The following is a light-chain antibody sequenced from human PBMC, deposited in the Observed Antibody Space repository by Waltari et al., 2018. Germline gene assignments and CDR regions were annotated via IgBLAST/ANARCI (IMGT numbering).Light chain of an antibody. Sequence: EIVLTQSPGTLSLSPGERATLSCRASQSFGSSYLAWYQQKPGQATRLLIYGASSRATGITDRFSGSGSGTDFTLTINRLEPEDFAVYYCQQYGSSRTFGQGTKVEIK. CDR1: QSFGSSY. CDR3: QQYGSSRT. CDR2: GAS. J-gene: IGKJ1*01. V-gene: IGKV3-20*01.